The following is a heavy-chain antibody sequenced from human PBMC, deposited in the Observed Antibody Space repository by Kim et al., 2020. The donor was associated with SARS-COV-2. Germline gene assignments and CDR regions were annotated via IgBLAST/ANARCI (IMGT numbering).Heavy chain of an antibody. CDR3: ARHPYSSSWNARPPFDY. D-gene: IGHD6-13*01. Sequence: LKSRVTISVDTSKNQFSLKLSSVTAADTAVYYCARHPYSSSWNARPPFDYWGQGTLVTVSS. V-gene: IGHV4-39*01. J-gene: IGHJ4*02.